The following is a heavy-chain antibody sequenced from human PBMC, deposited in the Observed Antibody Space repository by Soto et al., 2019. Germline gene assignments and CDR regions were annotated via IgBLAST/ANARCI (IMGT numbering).Heavy chain of an antibody. CDR3: TTRDLGYCSGGSCYVVDFDY. J-gene: IGHJ4*02. CDR2: IRSKANSYAT. CDR1: GFTFSGSA. V-gene: IGHV3-73*02. Sequence: EVQLVESGGGLVQPGGSLKLSCAASGFTFSGSAMHWVRQAAGKGLEWVGRIRSKANSYATAYAASLKGRFTISRDDSKTTAYLQMNSLKTEDTAVYYCTTRDLGYCSGGSCYVVDFDYWGQGTLVTVSS. D-gene: IGHD2-15*01.